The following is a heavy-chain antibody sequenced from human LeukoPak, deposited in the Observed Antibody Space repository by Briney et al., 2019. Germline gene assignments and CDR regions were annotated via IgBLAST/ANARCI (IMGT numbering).Heavy chain of an antibody. D-gene: IGHD3-22*01. V-gene: IGHV4-59*08. CDR1: GGSLSSHY. CDR3: ARREASYYDSSGYYY. J-gene: IGHJ4*02. Sequence: PSETLSLTCIVSGGSLSSHYWRWIRPPPRKGRAWIGYIYYSGSTNYNPSLKSRVTISVDTSKNQFSLKLSSVTAADTAVYYCARREASYYDSSGYYYWGQETLVTVSS. CDR2: IYYSGST.